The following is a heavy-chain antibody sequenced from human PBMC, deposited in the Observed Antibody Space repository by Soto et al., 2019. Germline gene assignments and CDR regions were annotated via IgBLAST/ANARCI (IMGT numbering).Heavy chain of an antibody. V-gene: IGHV4-4*02. D-gene: IGHD3-10*01. Sequence: PSETLSLTCAVSGGSISSSNWWSWVRQPPGKGLEWIGEIYHSGSTNSNPSLKSRVTISVDKSKNQFSLKLSSVTAADTAVYYCARDLYGSGSSNYDYYGMDVWGQGTTVTVSS. CDR3: ARDLYGSGSSNYDYYGMDV. CDR1: GGSISSSNW. CDR2: IYHSGST. J-gene: IGHJ6*02.